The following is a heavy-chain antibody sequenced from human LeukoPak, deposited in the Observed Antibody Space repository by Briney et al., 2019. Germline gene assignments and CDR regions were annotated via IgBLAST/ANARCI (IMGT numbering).Heavy chain of an antibody. J-gene: IGHJ4*02. Sequence: GGSLRLSCSASGFTFSNYTMHWVRQAPGKGLEYVSSISSNGGSTYSADSVKGRFTISRDNSKNTLYLQMSSLRAEDTAVYYCVKDMYRIAAPVTGAWGQGTLVTVSS. D-gene: IGHD6-13*01. CDR1: GFTFSNYT. CDR3: VKDMYRIAAPVTGA. V-gene: IGHV3-64D*09. CDR2: ISSNGGST.